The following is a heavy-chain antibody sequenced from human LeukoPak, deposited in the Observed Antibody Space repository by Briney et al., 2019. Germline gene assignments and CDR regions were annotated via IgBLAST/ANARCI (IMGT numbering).Heavy chain of an antibody. CDR2: IIPLFGTA. Sequence: SVTVSCKASGGTFNSYAIGWIRQAPGQGLEWMGEIIPLFGTATYAQKFQGRVTITADKSTSTAYMEMSSLRFDDTAVYYCARGRYYDSSGEDAFDIWGQGTMVTVSS. CDR1: GGTFNSYA. D-gene: IGHD3-22*01. CDR3: ARGRYYDSSGEDAFDI. V-gene: IGHV1-69*06. J-gene: IGHJ3*02.